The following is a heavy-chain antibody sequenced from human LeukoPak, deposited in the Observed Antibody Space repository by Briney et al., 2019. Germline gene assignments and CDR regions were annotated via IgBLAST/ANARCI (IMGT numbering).Heavy chain of an antibody. V-gene: IGHV3-23*01. CDR2: ISGGGSNI. D-gene: IGHD3-10*01. Sequence: PGGSLRLSCAASGFTFSTYVMSWVRKAPGKGLEWVSSISGGGSNIYYADSVKGRFTISRNNSENTLHLQMNVLRADDTAIYYCAKEAFGDKGFDHWGQGTLAAVSS. CDR1: GFTFSTYV. J-gene: IGHJ4*02. CDR3: AKEAFGDKGFDH.